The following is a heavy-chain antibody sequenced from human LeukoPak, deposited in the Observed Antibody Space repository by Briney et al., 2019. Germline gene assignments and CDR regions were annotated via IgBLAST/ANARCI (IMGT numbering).Heavy chain of an antibody. CDR2: INHSGST. J-gene: IGHJ5*02. V-gene: IGHV4-34*01. Sequence: PSETLSLTCAVYGGSFSGYYWSWIRQPPGKGLEWIGEINHSGSTNYNPSLKSRVTISVDTSKNQFSLKLSSVTAADTAMYYCARGGAWFDPWGQGTLVTVSS. CDR3: ARGGAWFDP. CDR1: GGSFSGYY.